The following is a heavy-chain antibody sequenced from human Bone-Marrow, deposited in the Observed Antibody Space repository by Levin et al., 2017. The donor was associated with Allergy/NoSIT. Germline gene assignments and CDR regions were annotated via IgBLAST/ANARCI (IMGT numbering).Heavy chain of an antibody. CDR3: ARDRRGSYGYEDYYYYYGMDG. V-gene: IGHV3-21*01. J-gene: IGHJ6*02. Sequence: GGSLRLSCAASGFTFSSYSMNWVRQAPGKGLEWVSSISSSSSYIYYADSVKGRFTISRDNAKNSLYLQMNSLRAEDTAVYYCARDRRGSYGYEDYYYYYGMDGWGQGTTVTVSS. CDR2: ISSSSSYI. CDR1: GFTFSSYS. D-gene: IGHD5-18*01.